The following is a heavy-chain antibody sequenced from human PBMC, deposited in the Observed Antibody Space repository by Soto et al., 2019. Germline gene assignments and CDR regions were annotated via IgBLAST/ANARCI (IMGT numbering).Heavy chain of an antibody. Sequence: EVQVVESGGGLVQPGGSLRLSCAASGFTFSSNSMNWVRQAPGKGLEWISYISSSSSTIYSGYVKGRITISRDNAKDSKYLQMNSLRDEDTAVYYCARVIWSGHLPSVLWGQGTLVTVSS. CDR2: ISSSSSTI. D-gene: IGHD3-3*01. CDR3: ARVIWSGHLPSVL. V-gene: IGHV3-48*02. J-gene: IGHJ4*02. CDR1: GFTFSSNS.